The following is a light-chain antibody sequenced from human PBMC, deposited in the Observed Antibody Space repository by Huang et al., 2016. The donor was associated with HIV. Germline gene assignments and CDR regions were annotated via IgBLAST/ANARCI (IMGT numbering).Light chain of an antibody. Sequence: DIQMTQSPSSLSASLGDRVTITCRASQTISTYLNWYQQKPGKAPKLLIYAASKLQSGVPSRFSGSGSGTDFTLTINNLQPEDFATYYCQQSDSIPITFGPGTKVDIK. CDR1: QTISTY. CDR2: AAS. V-gene: IGKV1-39*01. J-gene: IGKJ3*01. CDR3: QQSDSIPIT.